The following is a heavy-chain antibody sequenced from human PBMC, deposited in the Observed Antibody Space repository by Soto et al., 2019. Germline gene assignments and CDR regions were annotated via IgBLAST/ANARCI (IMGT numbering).Heavy chain of an antibody. CDR3: ARRCSSTSCYTQNFDY. Sequence: GESLKISCKGSGYSFTSYWISWVRQMPGKGLEWMGRIDPSDSYTNYSPSFQGHVTTSADKSISTAYLQWSSLKASDTAMYYCARRCSSTSCYTQNFDYWGQGTLVTVSS. V-gene: IGHV5-10-1*01. CDR2: IDPSDSYT. CDR1: GYSFTSYW. J-gene: IGHJ4*02. D-gene: IGHD2-2*02.